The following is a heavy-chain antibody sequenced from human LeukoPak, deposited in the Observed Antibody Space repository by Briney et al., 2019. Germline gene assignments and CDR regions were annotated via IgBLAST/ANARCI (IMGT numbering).Heavy chain of an antibody. J-gene: IGHJ5*02. CDR2: INHSGST. CDR3: ARGGAVAKNWFDP. Sequence: SETLSLTCTVSGGSIYGFYWSWIRQPPGKGLEWIGEINHSGSTNYNPSLKSRVTISVDTSKNQFSLKLSSVTAADTAVYYCARGGAVAKNWFDPWGQGTLVTVSS. CDR1: GGSIYGFY. V-gene: IGHV4-34*01. D-gene: IGHD6-19*01.